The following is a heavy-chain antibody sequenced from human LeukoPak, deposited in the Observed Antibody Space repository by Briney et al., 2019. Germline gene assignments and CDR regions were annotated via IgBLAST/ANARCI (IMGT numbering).Heavy chain of an antibody. CDR2: ISSSSSSI. J-gene: IGHJ4*02. CDR3: ATEGRSTTPGY. V-gene: IGHV3-21*01. CDR1: GFTFSSYT. D-gene: IGHD6-13*01. Sequence: GGSLRLSCGASGFTFSSYTMIWVRQAPGMGLEWVSSISSSSSSIYYADSVKGRFTISRDNAKNSLYLRMNSLRAEDTSVYYCATEGRSTTPGYWGQGTRVIVSS.